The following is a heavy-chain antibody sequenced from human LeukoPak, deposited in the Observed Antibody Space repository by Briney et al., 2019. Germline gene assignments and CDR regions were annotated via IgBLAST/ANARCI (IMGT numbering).Heavy chain of an antibody. CDR3: ARGNTAMVT. J-gene: IGHJ4*02. CDR1: GFTFSRFA. D-gene: IGHD5-18*01. V-gene: IGHV3-33*07. CDR2: IWYDGSNK. Sequence: GGSLRLSCAASGFTFSRFAVSWVRQAPGKGLEWVAVIWYDGSNKYYADSVKGRFTISRDNSKNTLYLQMNSLRAEDTAVYYCARGNTAMVTWGQGTLVTVSS.